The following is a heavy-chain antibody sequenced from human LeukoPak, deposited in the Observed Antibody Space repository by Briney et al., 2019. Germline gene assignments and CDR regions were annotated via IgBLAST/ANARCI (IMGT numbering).Heavy chain of an antibody. D-gene: IGHD3-10*01. CDR2: INHSGST. V-gene: IGHV4-34*01. J-gene: IGHJ4*02. Sequence: PSETLSLTCAVYGGSFSDYYWGWIRQPPGKGLEWIGEINHSGSTNYNPSLKSRVTISVDTSKNQFSLKLSSVTAADTAVYYCARYLGATQASYYFDYWGQGTLVTVSS. CDR1: GGSFSDYY. CDR3: ARYLGATQASYYFDY.